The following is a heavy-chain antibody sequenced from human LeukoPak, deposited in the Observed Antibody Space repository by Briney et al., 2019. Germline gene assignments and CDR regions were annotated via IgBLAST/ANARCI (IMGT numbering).Heavy chain of an antibody. D-gene: IGHD2-21*02. CDR2: INHSGST. CDR1: GGSFSGYY. J-gene: IGHJ4*02. Sequence: SETLSLTCAVYGGSFSGYYWSWIRQPPGKGLEWIGEINHSGSTNYNPSLKSRVTISVDTSKNQFSLKLSSVTAADTAVYYCARSIVVVTAYFDYWGQGTLVTVSS. V-gene: IGHV4-34*01. CDR3: ARSIVVVTAYFDY.